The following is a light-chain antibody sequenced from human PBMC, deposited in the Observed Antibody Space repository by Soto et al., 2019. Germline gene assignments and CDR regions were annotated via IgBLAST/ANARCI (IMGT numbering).Light chain of an antibody. V-gene: IGKV1-27*01. CDR2: AAS. J-gene: IGKJ3*01. Sequence: IQMTQSPTSLSASVGDRVTITCRASQDIRTFVTWYKQKPGKAPKLLIYAASTLQSGVPSRFSGSGSGTDFTLTINSLQPEDVATYSCQKYSSVPVFGPGTKVEIK. CDR3: QKYSSVPV. CDR1: QDIRTF.